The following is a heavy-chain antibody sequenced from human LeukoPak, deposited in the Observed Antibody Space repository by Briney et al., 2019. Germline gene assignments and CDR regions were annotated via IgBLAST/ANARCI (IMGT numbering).Heavy chain of an antibody. V-gene: IGHV1-2*02. CDR1: GYTFTGYY. J-gene: IGHJ4*02. CDR2: INPNSGGT. Sequence: ASVKVSCKASGYTFTGYYMHWVRQAPGQGLEWMGWINPNSGGTNYAQKFQGRVTMTRDTSISTAYMELSRLRSDDTAVYYCARARAFWSGYYYFDYWGQGTLVTVSS. D-gene: IGHD3-3*01. CDR3: ARARAFWSGYYYFDY.